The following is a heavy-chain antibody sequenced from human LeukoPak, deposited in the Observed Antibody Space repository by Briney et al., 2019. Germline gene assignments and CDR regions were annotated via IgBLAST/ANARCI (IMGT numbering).Heavy chain of an antibody. CDR2: ISYDGSNK. CDR1: GFTFSSYG. Sequence: GGSLRLSCAASGFTFSSYGMHWVRQAPGKGLEWVAVISYDGSNKYYADSVKGRFTISRDNSKNTLYLQMNSLRAEDTAVYYCAKVLGGFDYGDYVGMDVWGQGTTVTVSS. V-gene: IGHV3-30*18. D-gene: IGHD4-17*01. J-gene: IGHJ6*02. CDR3: AKVLGGFDYGDYVGMDV.